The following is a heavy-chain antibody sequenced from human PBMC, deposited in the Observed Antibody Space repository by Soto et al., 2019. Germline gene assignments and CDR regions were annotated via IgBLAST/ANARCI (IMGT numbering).Heavy chain of an antibody. Sequence: PSETLSLTCSVFGGSMSPYYWSWIRQSPGKGLEWIANIYYRGNTNYNPSLESRVTISIDTSKNQFSLKLSSVTAADTAVYYCARVFSDSSSFFDPWGKGTLVPVSS. J-gene: IGHJ5*02. D-gene: IGHD6-13*01. V-gene: IGHV4-59*12. CDR2: IYYRGNT. CDR3: ARVFSDSSSFFDP. CDR1: GGSMSPYY.